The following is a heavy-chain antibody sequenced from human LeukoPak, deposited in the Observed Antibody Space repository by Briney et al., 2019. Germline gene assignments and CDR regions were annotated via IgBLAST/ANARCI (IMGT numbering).Heavy chain of an antibody. CDR1: GFTFSDFW. D-gene: IGHD4-17*01. CDR3: ARAGSTGSVDY. CDR2: MNQDGSEN. V-gene: IGHV3-7*01. Sequence: GGSLRLSCAASGFTFSDFWMSWVRQAPGKGLEWVAIMNQDGSENYYVDSVRGRFTISRDNAKNSLYLQMNSLRAEDTAVYYCARAGSTGSVDYWGQGTLATVSS. J-gene: IGHJ4*02.